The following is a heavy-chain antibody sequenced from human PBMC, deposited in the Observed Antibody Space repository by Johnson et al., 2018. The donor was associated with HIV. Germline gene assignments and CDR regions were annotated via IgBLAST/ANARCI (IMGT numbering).Heavy chain of an antibody. D-gene: IGHD1-1*01. J-gene: IGHJ3*02. CDR2: LYRGGST. CDR1: GFSVSSKY. V-gene: IGHV3-66*03. Sequence: EVQLVESGGGLIQLGGSLRLSCAASGFSVSSKYMSWVRQAPGKGLEWVSALYRGGSTYYVDSVKGRFTISRDNSKNTLYLQMNSLRAEDTAVYFCARGVKQQLSVVDAFDIWGQGTMVTVSS. CDR3: ARGVKQQLSVVDAFDI.